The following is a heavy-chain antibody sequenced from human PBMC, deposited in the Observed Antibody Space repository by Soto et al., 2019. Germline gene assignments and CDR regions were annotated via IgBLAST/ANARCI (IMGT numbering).Heavy chain of an antibody. CDR3: ARAPSFFDS. J-gene: IGHJ4*02. CDR2: ISVSGST. V-gene: IGHV4-30-4*01. D-gene: IGHD3-16*02. Sequence: QVQLQESGPGLVKPSQTLSLTCTVSGGSISGGGYYWSWIRQPPGKGLEWLGYISVSGSTYYNPSLESRIAMSLDTSKNQFSLKLTSVTAADTAVYYCARAPSFFDSWGQGTLVTVSS. CDR1: GGSISGGGYY.